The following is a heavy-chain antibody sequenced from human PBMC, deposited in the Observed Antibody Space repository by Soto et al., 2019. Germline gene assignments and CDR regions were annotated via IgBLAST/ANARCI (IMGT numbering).Heavy chain of an antibody. CDR2: INHSGST. V-gene: IGHV4-34*01. CDR3: ARGGGDIVVVPAALRDYNGFDP. CDR1: DGSISSYY. D-gene: IGHD2-2*01. J-gene: IGHJ5*02. Sequence: PSETMSLTCIVSDGSISSYYCRWIRQTPGKGLEWIGEINHSGSTNYNPSLKSRVTISVDTSKNQFSLKLSSVTAADTAVYYCARGGGDIVVVPAALRDYNGFDPWGQGTLVTVSS.